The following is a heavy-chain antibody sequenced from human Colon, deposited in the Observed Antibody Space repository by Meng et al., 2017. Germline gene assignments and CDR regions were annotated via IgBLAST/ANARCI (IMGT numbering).Heavy chain of an antibody. CDR3: ARDRIGGFDL. CDR1: GYAFTSYE. D-gene: IGHD2/OR15-2a*01. CDR2: MNPNSDNT. J-gene: IGHJ4*02. V-gene: IGHV1-8*01. Sequence: QVQPVQSGAEVKKPGASVKVSCKASGYAFTSYEINWVRQAPGQGLEWMGWMNPNSDNTASAQHFLGRVTMIRDTSINTAYMELTSLRFDDTAVYYCARDRIGGFDLWGQGTLVTVSS.